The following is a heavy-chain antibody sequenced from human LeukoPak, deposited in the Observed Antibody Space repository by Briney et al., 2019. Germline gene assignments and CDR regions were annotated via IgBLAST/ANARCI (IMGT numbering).Heavy chain of an antibody. D-gene: IGHD3-3*01. CDR2: ISSSSSYI. V-gene: IGHV3-21*01. Sequence: GGSLRLSCAASGFTFSSYSMNWVRQAPGKGLEWVSSISSSSSYIYYADSVKGRFTISRDNAKNSLYLQMNSLRAEDTAVYYCARDYDFWSGYHNDAFDIWGQGTMVTVSS. CDR3: ARDYDFWSGYHNDAFDI. CDR1: GFTFSSYS. J-gene: IGHJ3*02.